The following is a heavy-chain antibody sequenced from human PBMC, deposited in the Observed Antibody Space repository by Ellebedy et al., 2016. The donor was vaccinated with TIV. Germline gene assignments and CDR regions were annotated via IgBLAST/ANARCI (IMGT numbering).Heavy chain of an antibody. V-gene: IGHV5-51*01. D-gene: IGHD3-22*01. CDR2: IYPGDSDT. Sequence: GESLKISXKGSGYSFTSYWIGWVRQMPGKGLEWMGIIYPGDSDTRYSPSFQGQVTISADKSISTAYLQWSSLKASDTAMYYCARQGTRITMIVWTPDNAFDIWGQGTMVTVSS. CDR3: ARQGTRITMIVWTPDNAFDI. CDR1: GYSFTSYW. J-gene: IGHJ3*02.